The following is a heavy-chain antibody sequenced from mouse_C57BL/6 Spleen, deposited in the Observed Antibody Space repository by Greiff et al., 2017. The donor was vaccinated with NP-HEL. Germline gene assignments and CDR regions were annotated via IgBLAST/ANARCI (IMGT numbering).Heavy chain of an antibody. CDR1: GFTFSSYG. CDR2: ISSGGSYT. J-gene: IGHJ4*01. V-gene: IGHV5-6*02. Sequence: EVKLEESGGDLVKPGGSLKLSCAASGFTFSSYGMSWVRQTPDKRLEWVATISSGGSYTYYPDSVKGRFTISRDNAKNTLYLQMSSLKSEDTAMYYCAREGDYGNWAMDYWGQGTSVTVSS. CDR3: AREGDYGNWAMDY. D-gene: IGHD2-1*01.